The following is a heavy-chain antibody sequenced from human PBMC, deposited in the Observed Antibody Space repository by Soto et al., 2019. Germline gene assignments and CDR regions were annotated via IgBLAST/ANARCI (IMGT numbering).Heavy chain of an antibody. CDR2: INHSGST. J-gene: IGHJ4*02. CDR1: GGSFSGYY. D-gene: IGHD2-8*01. V-gene: IGHV4-34*01. CDR3: ARGSSPPLDCTNRVCYIIKAKTFDY. Sequence: QVQLQQWGAGLLKLSETLSLTCAVYGGSFSGYYSCWIRQPPGKGLEWIGEINHSGSTNYNPSLKSRVTISVDTSKNQFSLKLSSVSAADTAVYYCARGSSPPLDCTNRVCYIIKAKTFDYWGQGTLVTVSS.